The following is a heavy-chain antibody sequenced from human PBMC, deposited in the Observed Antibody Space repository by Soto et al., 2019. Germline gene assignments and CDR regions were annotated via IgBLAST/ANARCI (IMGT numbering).Heavy chain of an antibody. Sequence: GGSLRLSCAASGFTFDDYGMSWVRQAPGKGLEWVSGINWNGGSTGYADSVKGRFTISRDNAKNSLYLQMNSLRAEDTALYYCARGGRYSSSWEHGYWGQGTLVTVSS. CDR2: INWNGGST. CDR1: GFTFDDYG. D-gene: IGHD6-13*01. CDR3: ARGGRYSSSWEHGY. J-gene: IGHJ4*02. V-gene: IGHV3-20*04.